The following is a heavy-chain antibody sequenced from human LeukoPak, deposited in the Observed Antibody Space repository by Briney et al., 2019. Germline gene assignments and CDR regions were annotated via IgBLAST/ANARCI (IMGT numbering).Heavy chain of an antibody. Sequence: GGSLRLSCAASGFDFGTFWMSWVRLAPANGLEWLATIKPDGSEKNYVDSVKGRFTISRDNAKNSLSLQMNSLRAEDTAVYYCARDQDAYSSGWYGVFDYWGQGTLVTVSS. J-gene: IGHJ4*02. CDR2: IKPDGSEK. CDR1: GFDFGTFW. CDR3: ARDQDAYSSGWYGVFDY. V-gene: IGHV3-7*03. D-gene: IGHD6-19*01.